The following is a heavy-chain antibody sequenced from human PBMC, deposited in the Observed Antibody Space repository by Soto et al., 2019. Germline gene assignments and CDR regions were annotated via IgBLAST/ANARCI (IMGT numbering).Heavy chain of an antibody. CDR3: ARARGYSYGYSIDY. Sequence: PSETLSLTCTVSGGSISIGGYYWIWIRQHPGNSLEWIGYISYSGSTYYNPSLKSRVTISVDTSKNQLSLKLSSVTAADTAVYYCARARGYSYGYSIDYWGQGTLVTVSS. CDR2: ISYSGST. CDR1: GGSISIGGYY. D-gene: IGHD5-18*01. J-gene: IGHJ4*02. V-gene: IGHV4-31*03.